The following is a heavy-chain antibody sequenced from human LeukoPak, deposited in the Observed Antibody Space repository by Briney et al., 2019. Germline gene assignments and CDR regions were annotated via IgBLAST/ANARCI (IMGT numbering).Heavy chain of an antibody. V-gene: IGHV4-59*01. Sequence: SETLSLTCTVSGGSISSYYWNWIRQSPGKGLEWIGYIYYSGSTKYNPSLESRVTISVDTSKNQFSLRLNSVTAADTAVYYCARLRFLEWLFGPGRSYHFDYWGQGTLVTVSS. D-gene: IGHD3-3*01. CDR3: ARLRFLEWLFGPGRSYHFDY. CDR1: GGSISSYY. J-gene: IGHJ4*02. CDR2: IYYSGST.